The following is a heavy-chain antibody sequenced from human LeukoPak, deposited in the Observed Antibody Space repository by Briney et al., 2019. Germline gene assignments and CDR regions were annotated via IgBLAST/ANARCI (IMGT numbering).Heavy chain of an antibody. CDR3: ASRYFDDLYYYGMDA. Sequence: SETLSLTCAVYGGSFSGYYWSWIRQPPGKGLEWIGEINHSGSTNYNPSLKSRVTISVDTSKNQFSLKLSSVTAADTAVYYCASRYFDDLYYYGMDAWGQGTTVTVSS. CDR2: INHSGST. V-gene: IGHV4-34*01. D-gene: IGHD3-9*01. J-gene: IGHJ6*02. CDR1: GGSFSGYY.